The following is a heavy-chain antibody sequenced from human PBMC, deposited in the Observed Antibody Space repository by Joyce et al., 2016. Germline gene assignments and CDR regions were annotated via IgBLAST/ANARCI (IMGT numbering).Heavy chain of an antibody. D-gene: IGHD3-3*01. J-gene: IGHJ4*02. CDR3: AKYYDFWSGRRDFDY. CDR1: GFTFSRSA. CDR2: SSGSGVST. V-gene: IGHV3-23*01. Sequence: EVQLLESGGGLVQPGGSLRLSCAASGFTFSRSAMRWVRQAPGKGLDWVSASSGSGVSTYYADSVKGRFTISRDNSENTLSLQMSSLRAEDTAVYYCAKYYDFWSGRRDFDYWGQGTLVTVSS.